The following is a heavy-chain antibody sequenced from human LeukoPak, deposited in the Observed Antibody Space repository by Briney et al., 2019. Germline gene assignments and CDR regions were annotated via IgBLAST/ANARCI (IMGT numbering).Heavy chain of an antibody. Sequence: GGSLRLSCAASGFTFSGSAMHWVRQASGKGLEWVGRIRSKANSYATAYAASVNGRFTISRDDSKNTAYLQMNSLKTEDTAVYYCARISLAGTTQGIGWFDPWGQGTLVTVSS. V-gene: IGHV3-73*01. CDR3: ARISLAGTTQGIGWFDP. CDR2: IRSKANSYAT. J-gene: IGHJ5*02. CDR1: GFTFSGSA. D-gene: IGHD1-1*01.